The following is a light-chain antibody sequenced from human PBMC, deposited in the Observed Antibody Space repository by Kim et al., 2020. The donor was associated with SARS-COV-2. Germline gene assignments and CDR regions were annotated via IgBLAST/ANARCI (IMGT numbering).Light chain of an antibody. J-gene: IGKJ1*01. CDR1: QSVSSNY. Sequence: EIVLTQSPGTLSLSPGGRVTLSCRASQSVSSNYLAWYQQKPGQAPRLLISRASSRATGIPDRFSGSGSGTDFTLTISRLEPEDFAVYYCQQYCCSPRTFGQGTKVDIK. CDR3: QQYCCSPRT. CDR2: RAS. V-gene: IGKV3-20*01.